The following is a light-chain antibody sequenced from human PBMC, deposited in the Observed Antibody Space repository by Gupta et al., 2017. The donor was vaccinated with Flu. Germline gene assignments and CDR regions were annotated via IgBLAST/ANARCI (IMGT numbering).Light chain of an antibody. CDR1: SGSIASNY. V-gene: IGLV6-57*01. CDR3: QSYDSSNLAV. Sequence: SVSESQGKTVTISCTRSSGSIASNYVQWYQQRPGSSPTTVIYEDNQRPSGVPDRFSGSLDSSSNSASLTISGLKTEDEADYYCQSYDSSNLAVFGGGTQLTVL. J-gene: IGLJ7*01. CDR2: EDN.